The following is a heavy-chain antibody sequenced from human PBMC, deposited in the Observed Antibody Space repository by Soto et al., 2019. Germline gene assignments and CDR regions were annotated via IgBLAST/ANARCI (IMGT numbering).Heavy chain of an antibody. Sequence: QVQLQESGPGLVKPSQTLSLTCTVSGGSISSGGYYWSWIRQHPGKGLEWIGYIYYSGSTYYNPSHKRRGTISVDTSKNQFSLKLSSVTAADTAVYYWARVKVPAAKYGMDGWGQGTTVTVSS. CDR3: ARVKVPAAKYGMDG. CDR2: IYYSGST. D-gene: IGHD2-2*01. CDR1: GGSISSGGYY. V-gene: IGHV4-31*03. J-gene: IGHJ6*02.